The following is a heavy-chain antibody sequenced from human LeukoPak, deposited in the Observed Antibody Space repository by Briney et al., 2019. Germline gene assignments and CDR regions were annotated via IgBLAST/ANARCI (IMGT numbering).Heavy chain of an antibody. D-gene: IGHD3-10*01. CDR2: INHSGST. CDR3: ARVGDLLLWFGDYYGMDV. CDR1: GGSFSGYY. V-gene: IGHV4-34*01. J-gene: IGHJ6*02. Sequence: SETLSLTCAVYGGSFSGYYWSWIRQPPGKGLEWIGEINHSGSTNYNPSLKSRVTISVDTSKNQFSLKLSSVTAADTAVYYYARVGDLLLWFGDYYGMDVWGQGTTVTVSS.